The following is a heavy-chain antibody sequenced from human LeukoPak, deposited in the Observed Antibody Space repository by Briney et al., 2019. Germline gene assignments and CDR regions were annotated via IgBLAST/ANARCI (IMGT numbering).Heavy chain of an antibody. CDR3: AKDSGDVVARFDY. D-gene: IGHD2-15*01. CDR2: ISYDGSNK. Sequence: GGSLRLSCAASGLIVSSNYMSWVRQAPGKGLEWVAVISYDGSNKYYADSVKGRFTISRDNSKNTLYLQMNSLRAEDTAVYYCAKDSGDVVARFDYWGQGTLVTVSS. CDR1: GLIVSSNY. J-gene: IGHJ4*02. V-gene: IGHV3-30*18.